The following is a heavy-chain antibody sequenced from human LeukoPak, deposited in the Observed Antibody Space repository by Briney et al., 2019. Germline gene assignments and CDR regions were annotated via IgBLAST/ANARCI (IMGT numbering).Heavy chain of an antibody. D-gene: IGHD3-10*01. CDR2: IIPLFGTA. J-gene: IGHJ6*03. CDR1: GGTFSSYA. V-gene: IGHV1-69*05. CDR3: ARGGASGSHWARTYYYYMDV. Sequence: ASVKVSCKASGGTFSSYAISWVRQAPGQGLEWMGGIIPLFGTADYAQNLQGRVTMTTDTPTSTAYMELRSLRSDDTAVYYCARGGASGSHWARTYYYYMDVWGKGTTVTVSS.